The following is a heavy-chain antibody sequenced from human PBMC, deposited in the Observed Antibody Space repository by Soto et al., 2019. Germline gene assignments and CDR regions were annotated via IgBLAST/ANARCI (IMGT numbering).Heavy chain of an antibody. CDR3: ARGLYCTSSSCYNHWFDP. V-gene: IGHV1-69*13. Sequence: SVKVSCKTSGGTFSSYAISWVRQAPGQGLEWMGKIIPIFGTANYAQKFQGRVTITADESTSTAYMELSSLRAEDTALYYCARGLYCTSSSCYNHWFDPWGQGTLVTVSS. CDR2: IIPIFGTA. CDR1: GGTFSSYA. J-gene: IGHJ5*02. D-gene: IGHD2-2*02.